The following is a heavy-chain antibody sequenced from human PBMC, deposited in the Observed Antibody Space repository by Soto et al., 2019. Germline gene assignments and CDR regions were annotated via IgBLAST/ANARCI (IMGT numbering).Heavy chain of an antibody. J-gene: IGHJ5*02. CDR1: GYTFTSYD. CDR3: ARGRRTPSTMIVVVTNNWFDP. Sequence: ASVKVSCKASGYTFTSYDINWVRQATGQGLEWMGWMNPNSGNTGYAQKFQGRVTMTRNTSISTAYMELSSLRSEDTAVYYCARGRRTPSTMIVVVTNNWFDPWGQGTLVTVSS. D-gene: IGHD3-22*01. CDR2: MNPNSGNT. V-gene: IGHV1-8*01.